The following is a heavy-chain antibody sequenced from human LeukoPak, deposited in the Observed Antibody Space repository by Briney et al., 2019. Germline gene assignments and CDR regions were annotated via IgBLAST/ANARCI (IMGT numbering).Heavy chain of an antibody. CDR1: GYTFTSYA. Sequence: ASVKVSCKASGYTFTSYAINWVRQATGQGLEWMGWMNPNSGNTGYAHKFKGRVTMTRNTSISTAYMELSSLRAEDTAVDYCARGNPDISWYFYWGQGTLVTVSS. J-gene: IGHJ4*02. CDR3: ARGNPDISWYFY. CDR2: MNPNSGNT. V-gene: IGHV1-8*01. D-gene: IGHD6-13*01.